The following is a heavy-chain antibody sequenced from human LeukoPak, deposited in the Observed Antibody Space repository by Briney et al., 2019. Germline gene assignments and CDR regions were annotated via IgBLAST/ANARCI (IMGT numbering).Heavy chain of an antibody. V-gene: IGHV3-23*01. CDR2: ISGSGGST. Sequence: GGSLRLSCAASGFTFSSYAMSWVRQAPGKGLEWVSAISGSGGSTYYADSVKGRFTISRDNSKNTLYLQMNSLRAEDTAVYYCARDSSGSYFGFDYWGQGTLVTVSS. CDR1: GFTFSSYA. D-gene: IGHD1-26*01. J-gene: IGHJ4*02. CDR3: ARDSSGSYFGFDY.